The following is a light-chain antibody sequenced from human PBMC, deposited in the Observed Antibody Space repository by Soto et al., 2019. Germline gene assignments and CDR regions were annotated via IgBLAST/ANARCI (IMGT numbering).Light chain of an antibody. V-gene: IGKV1-39*01. Sequence: DIQMTQSPSSLSASAGGRVTITCRTSQNISNYLNWYQQKPGKAPNLLIYAASSLQSGVPSRFSGSGSGTDFTLTINSLQPEDFATYFCQQSHSTPQTFGQGTKVDIK. CDR3: QQSHSTPQT. CDR2: AAS. J-gene: IGKJ1*01. CDR1: QNISNY.